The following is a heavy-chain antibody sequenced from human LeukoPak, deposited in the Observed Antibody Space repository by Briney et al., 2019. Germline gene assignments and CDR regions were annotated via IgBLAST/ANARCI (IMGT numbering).Heavy chain of an antibody. CDR2: IYYSGST. CDR1: GGSISSYY. D-gene: IGHD3-10*01. CDR3: ARDGGTGELDY. Sequence: SETLSLTCTVSGGSISSYYWSWLRQPPGKGLEWIGYIYYSGSTNYNPSLKSRVTISVDTSKNQFSLKLSSVTAADTAVYYCARDGGTGELDYWGQGTLVTVSS. V-gene: IGHV4-59*01. J-gene: IGHJ4*02.